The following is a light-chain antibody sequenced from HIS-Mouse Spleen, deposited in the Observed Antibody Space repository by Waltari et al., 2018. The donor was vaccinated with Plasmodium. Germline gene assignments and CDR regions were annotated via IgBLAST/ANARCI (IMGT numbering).Light chain of an antibody. CDR3: SSYAGSNNLV. J-gene: IGLJ2*01. V-gene: IGLV2-8*01. CDR1: SSDVGGYNY. Sequence: QSALTQPPSASGSPGQSVTISCTGTSSDVGGYNYVSWYQQHPGKPPKLMIHEVNKRPSGVPDRYSGSKSGNPDSLTVSGLQAEDEADYSCSSYAGSNNLVFGGGTKLTVL. CDR2: EVN.